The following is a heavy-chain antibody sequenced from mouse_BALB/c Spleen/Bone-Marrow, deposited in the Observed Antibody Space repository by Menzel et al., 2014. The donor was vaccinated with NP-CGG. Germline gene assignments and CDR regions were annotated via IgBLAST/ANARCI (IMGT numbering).Heavy chain of an antibody. CDR2: ISSGSSTI. J-gene: IGHJ3*01. CDR1: GFTFSSFG. Sequence: VQLKESGGGLVQPGGSRKLSCAASGFTFSSFGMHWVRQAPEKGLEWVAYISSGSSTIYYADTVKGRFTISRDNPKNTLFLQMTSLRSEDTATYYCARGGNYAWFAYWGQGTLVTVSA. D-gene: IGHD2-1*01. CDR3: ARGGNYAWFAY. V-gene: IGHV5-17*02.